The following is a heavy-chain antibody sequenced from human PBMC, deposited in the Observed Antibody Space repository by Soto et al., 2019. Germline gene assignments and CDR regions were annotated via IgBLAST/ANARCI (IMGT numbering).Heavy chain of an antibody. J-gene: IGHJ6*02. D-gene: IGHD6-6*01. CDR2: IYYRSKWFH. CDR3: ARVLCSARPCLDGLDF. CDR1: GDSVSSNGAC. Sequence: SQTLSLTCVISGDSVSSNGACWNWIRQSPSRGLQWLGRIYYRSKWFHDYAASVESRMAINPDTSRNQFSLQLNYVTPEDTAVYYCARVLCSARPCLDGLDFWGQGLTVTVSS. V-gene: IGHV6-1*01.